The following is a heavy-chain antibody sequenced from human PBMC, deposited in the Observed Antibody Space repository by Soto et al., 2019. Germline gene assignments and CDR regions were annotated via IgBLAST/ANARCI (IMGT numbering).Heavy chain of an antibody. Sequence: QVQLQESGPGLVKPSQTLSLTCSVSGGSISNDDYYWSWIRQSPGKGLEWIGHIHHSGIANYNPPLTGRMIISLDTSKSQFSLNLTSVTAADTAIYYCSRLGYCSGGSCHNYWGQGTLVTVSS. J-gene: IGHJ4*02. CDR3: SRLGYCSGGSCHNY. V-gene: IGHV4-30-4*01. CDR1: GGSISNDDYY. CDR2: IHHSGIA. D-gene: IGHD2-15*01.